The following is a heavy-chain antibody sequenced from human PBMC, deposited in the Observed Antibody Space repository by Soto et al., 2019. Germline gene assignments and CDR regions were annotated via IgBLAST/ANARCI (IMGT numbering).Heavy chain of an antibody. CDR2: ISYDGSNK. Sequence: GGSLTLSCAASGVTFSSYDMHWVRHAPGKGLEWVAVISYDGSNKYYADSVKGRFTISRDNSKNTLYLQMNSLRAEDTAVYYCAKDLGGWDYSPSVDYYYGMDVWGQGTTVTVSS. CDR1: GVTFSSYD. CDR3: AKDLGGWDYSPSVDYYYGMDV. J-gene: IGHJ6*01. V-gene: IGHV3-30*18. D-gene: IGHD4-4*01.